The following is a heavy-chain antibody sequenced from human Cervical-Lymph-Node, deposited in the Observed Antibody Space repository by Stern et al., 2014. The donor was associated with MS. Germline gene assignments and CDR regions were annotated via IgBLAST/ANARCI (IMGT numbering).Heavy chain of an antibody. CDR2: IFWDDDK. D-gene: IGHD3-9*01. V-gene: IGHV2-5*02. CDR1: GFSLSTRGVG. J-gene: IGHJ4*02. CDR3: AHIAVGESFDWDHHFDT. Sequence: QVTLKESGPTLVKPTHTLTLTCNFSGFSLSTRGVGVGWLRQPPGKALQWLGIIFWDDDKRYSPSLKNRLTITKDTSKNQVVLTLSNMNPVDTATYYCAHIAVGESFDWDHHFDTWGQGTLVTVSS.